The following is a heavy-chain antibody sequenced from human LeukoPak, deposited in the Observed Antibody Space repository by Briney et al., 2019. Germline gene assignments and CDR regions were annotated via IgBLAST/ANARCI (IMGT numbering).Heavy chain of an antibody. CDR3: ARHKGQYYDILTGYYNAGPFGP. D-gene: IGHD3-9*01. CDR2: IYYSGST. J-gene: IGHJ5*02. V-gene: IGHV4-39*01. CDR1: GGSISSSSYY. Sequence: ASETLSLTCTVSGGSISSSSYYWGWIRQPPGKGLEWIGSIYYSGSTYYNPSLKSRVTISVDTSKNQFSLKLSSVTAADTAVYYCARHKGQYYDILTGYYNAGPFGPWGQGTLVTVSS.